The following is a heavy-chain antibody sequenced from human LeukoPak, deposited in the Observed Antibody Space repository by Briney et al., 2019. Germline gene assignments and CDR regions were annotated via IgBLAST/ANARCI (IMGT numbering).Heavy chain of an antibody. V-gene: IGHV3-23*01. CDR1: GFTFSRCA. CDR2: ISGTGGST. CDR3: ARDSPNAFDY. Sequence: GGSLRLSCAASGFTFSRCAMSWVRQAPGKGLEWVSSISGTGGSTDYADSVKGRFTISRDNSKNTLYVQMNTLRAEDTAVYYCARDSPNAFDYWGQGTLVTVSS. J-gene: IGHJ4*02.